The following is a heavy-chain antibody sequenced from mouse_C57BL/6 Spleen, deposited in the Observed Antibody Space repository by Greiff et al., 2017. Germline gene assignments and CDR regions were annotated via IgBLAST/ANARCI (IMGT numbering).Heavy chain of an antibody. V-gene: IGHV2-2*01. CDR3: ASYSNYEGFAY. CDR2: IWSGGST. J-gene: IGHJ3*01. CDR1: GFSLTSYG. D-gene: IGHD2-5*01. Sequence: QVQLQQSGPGLVQPSQSLSITCTVSGFSLTSYGVHWVRQSPGKGLAWLGVIWSGGSTDYNAAFISRLSISKDNSKSQVFFKMNSLQADDTAIYYCASYSNYEGFAYWGQGTLVTVSA.